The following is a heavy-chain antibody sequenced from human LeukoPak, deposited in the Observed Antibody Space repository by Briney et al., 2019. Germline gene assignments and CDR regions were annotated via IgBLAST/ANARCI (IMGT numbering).Heavy chain of an antibody. J-gene: IGHJ3*02. Sequence: ASVKVSCKASGGTFSSYAISWVRQAPGQGLEWMGRIIPIFGTANYAQKFQGRVTITTDESTSTAYMELSSLRSEDTAVYYCARVGVDTAMVDAFDIWGQGTMDTVSS. CDR2: IIPIFGTA. V-gene: IGHV1-69*05. CDR1: GGTFSSYA. D-gene: IGHD5-18*01. CDR3: ARVGVDTAMVDAFDI.